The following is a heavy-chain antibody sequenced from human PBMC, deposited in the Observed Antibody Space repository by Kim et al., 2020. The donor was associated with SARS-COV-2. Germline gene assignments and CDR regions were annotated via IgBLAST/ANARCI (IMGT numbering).Heavy chain of an antibody. V-gene: IGHV4-31*03. CDR1: GGSISSGGYY. J-gene: IGHJ5*02. CDR3: ARGLIGGGSGSYSSWFDP. Sequence: SETLSLTCTVSGGSISSGGYYWSWIRQHPGKGLEWIGYIYYSGSTYYNPSLKSRVTISVDTSKNQFSLKLSSVTAADTAVYYCARGLIGGGSGSYSSWFDPWGQGTLVTVSS. D-gene: IGHD3-10*01. CDR2: IYYSGST.